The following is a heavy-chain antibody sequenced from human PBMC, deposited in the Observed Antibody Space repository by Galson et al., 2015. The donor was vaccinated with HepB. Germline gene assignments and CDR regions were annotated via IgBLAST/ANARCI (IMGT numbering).Heavy chain of an antibody. Sequence: SVKVSCKASGYRFTTYGISWVRQAPGRGLEWIGWISVRTGDTNLAQNLEDRVTMTMDTSTNTVYMELRSLQYDDTAIYYCAREGVYGDYVGFAQFFGVDVWGQGTPVIVSS. CDR3: AREGVYGDYVGFAQFFGVDV. CDR2: ISVRTGDT. J-gene: IGHJ6*02. V-gene: IGHV1-18*04. D-gene: IGHD4-17*01. CDR1: GYRFTTYG.